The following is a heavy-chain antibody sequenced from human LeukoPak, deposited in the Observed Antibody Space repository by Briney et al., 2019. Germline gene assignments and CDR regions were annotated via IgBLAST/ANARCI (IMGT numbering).Heavy chain of an antibody. CDR3: ARASYSSSSGYYDSRGSDYYYYMDV. Sequence: GASVKVSCKASGYTFTSYGISWVRQAPGQGLEWMGWISAYNGNTNYAQKLQGRVTMTTDTSTSTAYMELRSLRSDDTAVYYCARASYSSSSGYYDSRGSDYYYYMDVWGKGTTVTVSS. D-gene: IGHD6-6*01. V-gene: IGHV1-18*01. CDR1: GYTFTSYG. J-gene: IGHJ6*03. CDR2: ISAYNGNT.